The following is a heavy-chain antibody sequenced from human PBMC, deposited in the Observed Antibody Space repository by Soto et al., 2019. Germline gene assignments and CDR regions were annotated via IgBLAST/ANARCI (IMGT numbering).Heavy chain of an antibody. J-gene: IGHJ4*02. CDR3: TRGVSVSYYLYFDY. V-gene: IGHV1-18*01. D-gene: IGHD1-26*01. CDR2: ISGYNDNT. Sequence: QVQLVQSGAEVKKPGASVKVSCKASGYTFSSFAISWVRQAPGQGLEWMGWISGYNDNTNYAQNLQGRVTMTTDTSTSTAYMELRSLRSDDTAISYCTRGVSVSYYLYFDYWGQGTLVTVSS. CDR1: GYTFSSFA.